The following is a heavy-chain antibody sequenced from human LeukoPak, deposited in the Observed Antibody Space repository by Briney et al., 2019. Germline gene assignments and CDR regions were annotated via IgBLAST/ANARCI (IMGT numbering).Heavy chain of an antibody. CDR1: GGSISSGGYY. CDR3: VRWSTIYVSIDY. CDR2: IYYSGIT. V-gene: IGHV4-61*08. Sequence: SETLSLTCTVSGGSISSGGYYWSWIRQPPGKGLEWIGFIYYSGITNYNPSLKSRVIISVDTSKNQFSLKLSSVTAADTAVYYCVRWSTIYVSIDYWGQGTLVTVSS. J-gene: IGHJ4*02. D-gene: IGHD5/OR15-5a*01.